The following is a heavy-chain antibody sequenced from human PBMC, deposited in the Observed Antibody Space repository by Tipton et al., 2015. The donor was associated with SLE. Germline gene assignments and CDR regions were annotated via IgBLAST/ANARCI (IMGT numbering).Heavy chain of an antibody. CDR1: GFTFSNYA. J-gene: IGHJ4*02. V-gene: IGHV3-23*04. CDR2: ISGSGGGR. D-gene: IGHD3-22*01. Sequence: VQLVQSGGGVVQPGRSLRLSCAASGFTFSNYAMHWVRQAPGKGLEWVSSISGSGGGRYYADSVKGRFTISRGTSKNTLYLQMNSLRVDDTAVYYCAKGPIMYTYERSGYEFYDWGQGTLVTVSS. CDR3: AKGPIMYTYERSGYEFYD.